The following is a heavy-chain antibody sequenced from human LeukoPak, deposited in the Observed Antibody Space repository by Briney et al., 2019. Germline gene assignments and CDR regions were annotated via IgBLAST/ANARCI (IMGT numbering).Heavy chain of an antibody. CDR2: IYYSGST. CDR3: ARSTYYYDSSGYYELAAFDI. D-gene: IGHD3-22*01. J-gene: IGHJ3*02. CDR1: GGSISSYY. Sequence: SETLSLTCTVSGGSISSYYWSWIRQPPGKGLEWIGYIYYSGSTNYNPSLKSRVTISVDTSKNQFSLKLSSVTAADTAVYYCARSTYYYDSSGYYELAAFDIWGQGTMVTVSS. V-gene: IGHV4-59*01.